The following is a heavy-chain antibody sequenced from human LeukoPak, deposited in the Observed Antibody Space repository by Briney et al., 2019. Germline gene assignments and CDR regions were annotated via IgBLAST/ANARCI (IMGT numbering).Heavy chain of an antibody. V-gene: IGHV1-2*02. Sequence: ASVKVSCKASGYTFTYYYMHWVRQAPGQGLEWMGWINPNNGGTNYAQKFQGRVTMTRDTSISTAYMELSSLRSDDTALFYCAREGYCSGGHCPLAYWGQGTLVTVSS. CDR3: AREGYCSGGHCPLAY. CDR1: GYTFTYYY. J-gene: IGHJ4*02. CDR2: INPNNGGT. D-gene: IGHD2-15*01.